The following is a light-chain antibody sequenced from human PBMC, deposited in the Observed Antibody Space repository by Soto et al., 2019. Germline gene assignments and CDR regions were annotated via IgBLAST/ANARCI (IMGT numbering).Light chain of an antibody. V-gene: IGKV1-39*01. CDR1: QSISTY. CDR3: QQSFIPPPLT. J-gene: IGKJ4*01. CDR2: GAS. Sequence: DIQMTQSPSSLSASIGDRITITCRASQSISTYLNWYQQKPGNAPNLLIYGASTLQSGVPSRFLGRGSATDFTLTISSLQPEDFASSYCQQSFIPPPLTFRGGTKVDIK.